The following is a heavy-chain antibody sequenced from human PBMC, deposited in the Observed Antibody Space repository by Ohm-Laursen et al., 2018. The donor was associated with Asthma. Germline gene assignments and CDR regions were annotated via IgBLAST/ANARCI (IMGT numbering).Heavy chain of an antibody. D-gene: IGHD1-26*01. CDR1: YDSIDNHHW. V-gene: IGHV4-4*02. J-gene: IGHJ4*02. CDR2: VYHTGST. CDR3: ASWDSGSYYVDY. Sequence: SDTLSLTCSVSYDSIDNHHWWTWVRLSPGKGLEWIGEVYHTGSTSYPSLKSRVTISVDKSKNQFSLKLSSVTAADTAVYYCASWDSGSYYVDYWGQGTLVTVSS.